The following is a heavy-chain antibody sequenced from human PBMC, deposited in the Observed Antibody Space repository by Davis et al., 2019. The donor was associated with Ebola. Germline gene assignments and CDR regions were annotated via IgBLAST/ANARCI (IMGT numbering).Heavy chain of an antibody. J-gene: IGHJ4*02. CDR3: ARMGLSSGYYFFDY. CDR1: GFTFSDYY. Sequence: GESLKISCAASGFTFSDYYMSWIRQAPGKGLEWVSYISSSGSTIYYADSVKGRFTISRDNAKNSLYLQMNSLRAEDTAVYYCARMGLSSGYYFFDYWGQGTLVTVSS. V-gene: IGHV3-11*01. CDR2: ISSSGSTI. D-gene: IGHD3-22*01.